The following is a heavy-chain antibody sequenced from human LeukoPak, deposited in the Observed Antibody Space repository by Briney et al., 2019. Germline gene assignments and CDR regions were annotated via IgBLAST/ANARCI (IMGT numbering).Heavy chain of an antibody. CDR2: IWYDGSNK. V-gene: IGHV3-33*01. J-gene: IGHJ4*02. Sequence: PGGSLRLSCAASGFIFSSYGMHWVRQAPGRGLEWVAAIWYDGSNKYYADSVKGRFTISRDNSKNTLYLQMNSLRAEDTAVYYCARDRDLDEYYDFWSVKDYWGQGTLVTVSS. CDR3: ARDRDLDEYYDFWSVKDY. CDR1: GFIFSSYG. D-gene: IGHD3-3*01.